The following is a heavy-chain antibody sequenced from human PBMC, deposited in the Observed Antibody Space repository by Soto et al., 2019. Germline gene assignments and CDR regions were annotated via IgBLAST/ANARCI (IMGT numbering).Heavy chain of an antibody. Sequence: SVKVSCKASGGTFSSYAISWVRQAPGQGLEWMGGIIPIFGTASYAQKFQGRVTITADESTSTAYMELSSLRSEDTAVYYCARVNRRYHLAYWGQGTLVTVSS. J-gene: IGHJ1*01. D-gene: IGHD2-2*01. CDR2: IIPIFGTA. V-gene: IGHV1-69*13. CDR1: GGTFSSYA. CDR3: ARVNRRYHLAY.